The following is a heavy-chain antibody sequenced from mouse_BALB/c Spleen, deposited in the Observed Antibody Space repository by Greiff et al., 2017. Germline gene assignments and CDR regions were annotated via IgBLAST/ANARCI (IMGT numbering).Heavy chain of an antibody. CDR1: GFTFSSYA. J-gene: IGHJ3*01. D-gene: IGHD2-4*01. Sequence: VQLKESGGGLVKPGGSLKLSCAASGFTFSSYAMSWVRQTPEKRLEWVASISSGGSTYYPDSVKGRFTISRDNARNILYLQMSSLRSEDTAMYYCARFPYDYGGAWFAYWGQGTLVTVSA. V-gene: IGHV5-6-5*01. CDR3: ARFPYDYGGAWFAY. CDR2: ISSGGST.